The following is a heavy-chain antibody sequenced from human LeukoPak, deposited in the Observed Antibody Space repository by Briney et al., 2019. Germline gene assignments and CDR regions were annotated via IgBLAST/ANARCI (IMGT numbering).Heavy chain of an antibody. CDR1: GYTFTSYD. V-gene: IGHV1-8*01. CDR2: MNPNSGNT. Sequence: ASVKVSCRASGYTFTSYDINWVRQATGQGLEWMGWMNPNSGNTGYAQKFQGRVTMTRNTSISTAYMELSSLRSEDTAVYYCARVKKQLVSGNYYYMDVWGKGTTVTVSS. CDR3: ARVKKQLVSGNYYYMDV. D-gene: IGHD6-6*01. J-gene: IGHJ6*03.